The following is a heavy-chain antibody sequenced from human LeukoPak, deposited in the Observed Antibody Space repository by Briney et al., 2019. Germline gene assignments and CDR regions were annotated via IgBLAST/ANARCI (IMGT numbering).Heavy chain of an antibody. Sequence: GGSLRLSCAASGFTFSSYGMHWVRQAPGKGLEWVAVISYDGSNKYYADSVKGRFTISRDNSKNTLYLQMNSLRAEDTAVYYCAKDQVYQYSSCWWYWGQGTLVTVSS. CDR1: GFTFSSYG. CDR2: ISYDGSNK. V-gene: IGHV3-30*18. CDR3: AKDQVYQYSSCWWY. J-gene: IGHJ4*02. D-gene: IGHD6-19*01.